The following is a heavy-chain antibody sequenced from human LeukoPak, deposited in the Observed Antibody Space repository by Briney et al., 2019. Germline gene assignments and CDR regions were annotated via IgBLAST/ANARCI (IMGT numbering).Heavy chain of an antibody. CDR1: GYSFTGYF. CDR3: ARSGSTGYSLDY. D-gene: IGHD3-22*01. Sequence: ASVKVSCKASGYSFTGYFIHWVRQAPGQGLEWMGCIDPNSGDTRYAQKFQGRVSMPRDTSTRTAYMELSRLRSDDTAVYFCARSGSTGYSLDYWGQGTLVTVSS. J-gene: IGHJ4*02. CDR2: IDPNSGDT. V-gene: IGHV1-2*02.